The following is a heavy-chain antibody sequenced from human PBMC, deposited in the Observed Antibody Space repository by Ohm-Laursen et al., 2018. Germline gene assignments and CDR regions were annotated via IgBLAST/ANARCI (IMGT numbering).Heavy chain of an antibody. V-gene: IGHV1-69*06. J-gene: IGHJ4*02. CDR2: IIPIFGTA. Sequence: VSSVKVSCKASGGTFSSYAISWVRQAPGQGLEWMGGIIPIFGTANYAQKFQGRVTITADKSTSTAYMELRSLRSDDTAIYYCAKDGTSSWYEGWGQGTLVTVSS. CDR3: AKDGTSSWYEG. D-gene: IGHD6-13*01. CDR1: GGTFSSYA.